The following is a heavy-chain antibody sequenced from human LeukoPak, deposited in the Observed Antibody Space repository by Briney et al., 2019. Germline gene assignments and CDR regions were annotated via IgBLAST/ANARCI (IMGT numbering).Heavy chain of an antibody. CDR2: IYHSGST. D-gene: IGHD3-16*02. CDR1: GYSISSGYY. Sequence: SETLSLTCIVSGYSISSGYYWGWLRQPPGKGLEWIGSIYHSGSTYYNPSLKSRVTISVDTSKNQFSLKLSSVTAADTAVYYCARSMGELSLWGQGTLVTVSS. V-gene: IGHV4-38-2*02. J-gene: IGHJ4*02. CDR3: ARSMGELSL.